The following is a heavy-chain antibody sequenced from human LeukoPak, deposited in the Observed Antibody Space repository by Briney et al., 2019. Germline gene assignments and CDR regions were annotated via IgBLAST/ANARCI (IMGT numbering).Heavy chain of an antibody. V-gene: IGHV4-39*01. CDR3: ARHRSHHGWFDP. CDR1: GDSISSSDYC. CDR2: LYFSGST. J-gene: IGHJ5*02. D-gene: IGHD2-8*01. Sequence: ASETLSLTCTVPGDSISSSDYCWSWIRQPPGRGLEFVGCLYFSGSTYYSPSLNGRVTISVDTSKNQFSLNLYSMTAADTALYFCARHRSHHGWFDPWGQGTLVTVSS.